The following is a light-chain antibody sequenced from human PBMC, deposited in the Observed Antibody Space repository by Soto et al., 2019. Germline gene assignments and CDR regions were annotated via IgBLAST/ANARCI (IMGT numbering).Light chain of an antibody. V-gene: IGKV3-15*01. Sequence: MVVRQVPATLSVSPGERATLSCRASQSVRSHLARYQQKPGQAPSLLIFGASTRATGVPARFSGSESGTEFTLTISTLQSEDVAVYFCQQYNDWPRTFGGGTKVDI. J-gene: IGKJ4*01. CDR1: QSVRSH. CDR3: QQYNDWPRT. CDR2: GAS.